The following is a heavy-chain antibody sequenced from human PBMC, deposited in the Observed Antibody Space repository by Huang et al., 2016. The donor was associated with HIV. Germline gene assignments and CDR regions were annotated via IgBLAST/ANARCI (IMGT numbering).Heavy chain of an antibody. CDR2: ISGSSYYV. CDR3: ARDGDYYDGSGYKLFVDY. J-gene: IGHJ4*02. CDR1: GFTFSFYR. Sequence: EVQLVESGGGLVKPGGSLRLSCAASGFTFSFYRMMWVRQAPGKGLEWVSSISGSSYYVYYADSGKGRFTISRDNAENSLYLQMNSLRAEDTAVYYCARDGDYYDGSGYKLFVDYWGQGTLVTVSS. D-gene: IGHD3-22*01. V-gene: IGHV3-21*01.